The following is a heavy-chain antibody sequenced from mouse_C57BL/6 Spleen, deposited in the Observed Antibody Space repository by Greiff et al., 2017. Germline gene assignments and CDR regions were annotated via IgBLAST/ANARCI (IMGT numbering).Heavy chain of an antibody. J-gene: IGHJ3*01. CDR2: IRYDGSN. CDR1: GYSITSGYY. V-gene: IGHV3-6*01. CDR3: AIITTVVARAY. D-gene: IGHD1-1*01. Sequence: ESGPGLVKPSQSLSLTCSVTGYSITSGYYWNWIRQFPGNKLEWMGYIRYDGSNNYNPSLKNRIAITRDTSKDQFFLKLNSVTTEDTATDYCAIITTVVARAYWGQGTLVTVSA.